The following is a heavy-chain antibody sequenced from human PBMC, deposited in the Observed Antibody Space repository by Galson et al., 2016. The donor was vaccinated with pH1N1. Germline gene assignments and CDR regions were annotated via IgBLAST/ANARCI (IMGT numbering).Heavy chain of an antibody. Sequence: SVKVSCKASGGIFNSFGISWVRQAPGQGLEWMGGIVAIFGTTNYAQKFQGRVTITADKSSSTVYMEVNRLTSQDTAVYYCARGYSYHNNYGFDLWGQGTKVTVSA. J-gene: IGHJ3*01. CDR2: IVAIFGTT. D-gene: IGHD5-18*01. CDR1: GGIFNSFG. V-gene: IGHV1-69*06. CDR3: ARGYSYHNNYGFDL.